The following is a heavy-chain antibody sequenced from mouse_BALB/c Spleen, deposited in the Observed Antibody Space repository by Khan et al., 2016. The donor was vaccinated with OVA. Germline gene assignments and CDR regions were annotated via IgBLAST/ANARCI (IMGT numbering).Heavy chain of an antibody. CDR1: GYTFTNYG. D-gene: IGHD2-1*01. CDR3: ARSNGNYWFGY. CDR2: INTYTGEP. V-gene: IGHV9-3-1*01. Sequence: IQLVQSGPELKKPGETVKMSCKASGYTFTNYGMNWMKQAPGKGLKWMGWINTYTGEPTYADDFKGRFAFSLETSASTAYLQINTLKNEDTATYFCARSNGNYWFGYWGQGTLVTVSA. J-gene: IGHJ3*01.